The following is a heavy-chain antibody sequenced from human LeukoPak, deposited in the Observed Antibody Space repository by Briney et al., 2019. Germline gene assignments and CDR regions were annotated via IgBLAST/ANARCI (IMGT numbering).Heavy chain of an antibody. CDR2: VSYDGSNK. J-gene: IGHJ1*01. Sequence: GGSLRLSCAASGFAFSAYGMHWVRQAPGKGLEWVAIVSYDGSNKYYADSVKGRFTISRDNSKNTLYLQMNSLRSEDTAVYYCAPGGDGYNPAYFQHWGQGTLVTVSS. CDR3: APGGDGYNPAYFQH. CDR1: GFAFSAYG. D-gene: IGHD5-24*01. V-gene: IGHV3-30*03.